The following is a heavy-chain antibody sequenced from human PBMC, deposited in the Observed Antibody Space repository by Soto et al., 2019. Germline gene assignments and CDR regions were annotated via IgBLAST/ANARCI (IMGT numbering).Heavy chain of an antibody. J-gene: IGHJ4*02. Sequence: GGSLRLSCAASHFSFSTSWMNWILQAPGKGLEWVANINPDGSAKYYVASLKGRFTIPRDNAKNSLDLQMNCLRAEDTAVYFCKRFSRAHWVHYRGPGALVTGSS. CDR3: KRFSRAHWVHY. CDR1: HFSFSTSW. V-gene: IGHV3-7*03. D-gene: IGHD3-10*01. CDR2: INPDGSAK.